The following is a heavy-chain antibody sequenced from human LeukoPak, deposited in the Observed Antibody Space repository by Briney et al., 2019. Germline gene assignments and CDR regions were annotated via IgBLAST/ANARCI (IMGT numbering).Heavy chain of an antibody. CDR3: ATGYGDFRVEGRYFYS. CDR2: VHYSGTT. V-gene: IGHV4-59*01. CDR1: DGSITNYD. D-gene: IGHD4-17*01. J-gene: IGHJ4*02. Sequence: PSETLSLTCTVSDGSITNYDWSWVRQPPGKGLEFIGHVHYSGTTNYNPSLRSRVTISIDTSKKHFFLKLKSVTAADTAVYYCATGYGDFRVEGRYFYSWGQGTLVTVSS.